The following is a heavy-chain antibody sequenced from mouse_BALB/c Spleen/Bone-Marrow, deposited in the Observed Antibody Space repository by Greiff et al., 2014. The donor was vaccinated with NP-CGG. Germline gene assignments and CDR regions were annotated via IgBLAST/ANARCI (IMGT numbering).Heavy chain of an antibody. Sequence: DLVNPGASVKLSCKASGYTFTSYWINWIKQRPGQGLEWIGRIAPGSGSTYYNEMFKGKAILTVDTSSSTAYIQLSSLSSEDSAVYFCAYYRYDVNYWGQGTTRTVAS. J-gene: IGHJ2*01. CDR2: IAPGSGST. CDR1: GYTFTSYW. V-gene: IGHV1S41*01. D-gene: IGHD2-14*01. CDR3: AYYRYDVNY.